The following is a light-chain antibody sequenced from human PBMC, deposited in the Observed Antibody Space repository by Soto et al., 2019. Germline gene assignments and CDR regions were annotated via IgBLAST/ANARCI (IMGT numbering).Light chain of an antibody. CDR1: QSVSSN. J-gene: IGKJ1*01. CDR3: QQSGDSQWT. Sequence: EIVLTQCPATLSVSXXXXXSXSXRASQSVSSNLAWYQQIPGRAPRLLIYGASTRASGIPARFSGSGSGMDFTLTISSLEPEDFAVYYCQQSGDSQWTFGQGTKVDIK. V-gene: IGKV3-15*01. CDR2: GAS.